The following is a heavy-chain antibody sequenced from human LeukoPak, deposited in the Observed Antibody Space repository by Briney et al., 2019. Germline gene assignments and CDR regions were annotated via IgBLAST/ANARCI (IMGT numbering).Heavy chain of an antibody. D-gene: IGHD3-3*01. Sequence: SETLSLTYTVSGGSISSGGYYWSWIRQHPGKGLEWIGYIYYSGSTYYNPSLKSRVTISVDTSKNQFSLKLSSVTAADTAVYYCARAGRRYHDFWSHTNWFDPWGQGTLVTVSS. J-gene: IGHJ5*02. V-gene: IGHV4-31*02. CDR1: GGSISSGGYY. CDR3: ARAGRRYHDFWSHTNWFDP. CDR2: IYYSGST.